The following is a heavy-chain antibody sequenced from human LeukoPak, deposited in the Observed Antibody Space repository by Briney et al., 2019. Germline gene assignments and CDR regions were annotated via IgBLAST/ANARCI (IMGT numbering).Heavy chain of an antibody. CDR2: TYYRSKWYN. D-gene: IGHD3-22*01. J-gene: IGHJ4*02. Sequence: SQTLSLTCAISGDSVSSNSAAWNWIRQSPSRGLEWLGRTYYRSKWYNDYAVSVKSRITINPDTSKNQFSLQLNSVTPEDTAVYYCAREKNYDSSGYYYVGPNFFDYRGQGTLVTVSS. CDR1: GDSVSSNSAA. V-gene: IGHV6-1*01. CDR3: AREKNYDSSGYYYVGPNFFDY.